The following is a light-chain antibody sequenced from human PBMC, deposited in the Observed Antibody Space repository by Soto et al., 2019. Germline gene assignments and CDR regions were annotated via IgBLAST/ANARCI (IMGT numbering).Light chain of an antibody. CDR1: SSNIGNNC. V-gene: IGLV1-51*01. J-gene: IGLJ2*01. Sequence: QSVLTQPPSVSAAPGQTVTISCSGSSSNIGNNCVSWYQQFPGTAPKLLVYDNNKRPSGIPDRFSGSKSGTSATLGITGLQTGDEADYYCGTWDSSLSAVVFGGGTKLTVL. CDR2: DNN. CDR3: GTWDSSLSAVV.